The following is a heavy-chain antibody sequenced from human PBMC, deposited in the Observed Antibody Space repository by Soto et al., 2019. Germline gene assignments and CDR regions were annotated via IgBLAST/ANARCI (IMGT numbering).Heavy chain of an antibody. Sequence: SETLSLTCTVSGGSISSYYWSWIRQPPGKGLEWIGYIYYSGSTNYNPSLKSRVTISVDTSKNQFSLKLSSVTAADTAVYYCASTIGRITMVRGVITPYYYYGMDVWGQGTTVT. V-gene: IGHV4-59*01. CDR3: ASTIGRITMVRGVITPYYYYGMDV. D-gene: IGHD3-10*01. CDR1: GGSISSYY. J-gene: IGHJ6*02. CDR2: IYYSGST.